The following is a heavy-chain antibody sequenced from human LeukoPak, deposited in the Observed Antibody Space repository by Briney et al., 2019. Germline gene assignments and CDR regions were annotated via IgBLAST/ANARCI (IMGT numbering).Heavy chain of an antibody. CDR2: ISWNSGSI. CDR1: GFTFDDYA. J-gene: IGHJ4*02. D-gene: IGHD6-6*01. CDR3: ARESSIAARPAWNLGY. Sequence: GGSLRLSCAASGFTFDDYAMHWVRQAPGKGLEWVSGISWNSGSIGYADSVKGRFTISRDNAKNSLYLQMNSLRADDTAVYYCARESSIAARPAWNLGYWGQGTLVTVSS. V-gene: IGHV3-9*01.